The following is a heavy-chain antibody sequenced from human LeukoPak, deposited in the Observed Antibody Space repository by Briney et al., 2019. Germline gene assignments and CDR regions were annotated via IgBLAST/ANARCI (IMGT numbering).Heavy chain of an antibody. J-gene: IGHJ4*02. CDR1: GFTFSNYW. D-gene: IGHD5-18*01. V-gene: IGHV3-7*01. CDR3: ARVVDTAMVFGY. Sequence: GGSLRLSCAASGFTFSNYWMSWVRQAPGKGLEWVANIKQDGSDKYYVDSVKGRFTISRDNAKNSLYLQMNSLRAEDTAVYYCARVVDTAMVFGYWGQGTLVTVSS. CDR2: IKQDGSDK.